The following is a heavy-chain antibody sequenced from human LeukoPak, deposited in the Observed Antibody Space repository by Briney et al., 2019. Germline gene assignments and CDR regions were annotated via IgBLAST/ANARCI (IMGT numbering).Heavy chain of an antibody. CDR2: ISGSGGST. V-gene: IGHV3-23*01. J-gene: IGHJ5*02. CDR1: GFTFSSYA. D-gene: IGHD3-3*01. CDR3: AKEGSNYDFWSGYYDNWFDP. Sequence: GVSLRLSCAASGFTFSSYAMSWVRQDPGKGLEWVSAISGSGGSTYYADSVKGRFTISRDNSKNTLYLQMNSLRAEDTAVYYCAKEGSNYDFWSGYYDNWFDPWGQGTLVTVSS.